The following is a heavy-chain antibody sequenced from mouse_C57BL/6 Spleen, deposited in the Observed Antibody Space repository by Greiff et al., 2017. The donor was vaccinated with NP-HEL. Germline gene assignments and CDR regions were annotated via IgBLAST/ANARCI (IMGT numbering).Heavy chain of an antibody. V-gene: IGHV5-4*01. CDR1: GFTFSSYA. CDR3: ATSDSSGYEYAMDY. Sequence: EVHLVESGGGLVKPGGSLKLSCAASGFTFSSYAMSWVRQTPEKRLEWVATISDGGSYTYYPDNVKGRFTISRDNAKNNLYLQMSHLKSEDTAMYYCATSDSSGYEYAMDYWGQGTSVTVSS. J-gene: IGHJ4*01. CDR2: ISDGGSYT. D-gene: IGHD3-2*02.